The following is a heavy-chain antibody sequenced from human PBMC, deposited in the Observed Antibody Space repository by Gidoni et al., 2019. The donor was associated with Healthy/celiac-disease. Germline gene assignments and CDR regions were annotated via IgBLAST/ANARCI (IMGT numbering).Heavy chain of an antibody. CDR2: INAGNGNT. CDR1: GYPFTSYA. D-gene: IGHD3-3*01. CDR3: ARAGRVLRFWEWLVSNY. Sequence: QVQLVQSGAEVKKPGASVMVSCKASGYPFTSYAMHWVRQAPGQRLEWMGWINAGNGNTKYSQKFQGRVTMTRDTSASTAYMELSSLRSEDTAVYYCARAGRVLRFWEWLVSNYWGQGTLVTVSS. V-gene: IGHV1-3*01. J-gene: IGHJ4*02.